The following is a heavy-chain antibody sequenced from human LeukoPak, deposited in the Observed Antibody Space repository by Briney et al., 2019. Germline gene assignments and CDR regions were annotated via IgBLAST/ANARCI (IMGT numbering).Heavy chain of an antibody. CDR2: INIVGATT. J-gene: IGHJ5*02. Sequence: GGSLRLSCAASGFTFSGYWMHWVRQAPGKGLEWVSRINIVGATTNYADSVKGRFTISRDNAKNTLHLQMNSLRADDTAVYYCVRGAVGTGVWFDPWGQGTLVTVSS. CDR3: VRGAVGTGVWFDP. CDR1: GFTFSGYW. D-gene: IGHD1-26*01. V-gene: IGHV3-74*01.